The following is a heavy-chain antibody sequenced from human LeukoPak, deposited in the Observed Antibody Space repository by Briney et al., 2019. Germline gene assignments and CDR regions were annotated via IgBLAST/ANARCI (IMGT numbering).Heavy chain of an antibody. CDR1: GGSFSGYY. V-gene: IGHV4-34*01. CDR2: INHSGST. CDR3: ARLGLRGSSSRNFDY. Sequence: PSETLSLTCAVYGGSFSGYYWSWIRQPPGKGLEWIGEINHSGSTNYNPSLKSRVTISVDTSKNQFSLKLSSVTAADTDVYYCARLGLRGSSSRNFDYWGQGTLVTVSS. J-gene: IGHJ4*02. D-gene: IGHD6-6*01.